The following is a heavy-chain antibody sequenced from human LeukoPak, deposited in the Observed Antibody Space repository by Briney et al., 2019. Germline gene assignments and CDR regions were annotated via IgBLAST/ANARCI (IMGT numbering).Heavy chain of an antibody. CDR2: ISGSGGST. Sequence: PGGSLRLSCAASGFTFSSYGMHWVRQAPGKGLEWVSAISGSGGSTYYADSVKGRFTISRDNSKNTLYLQMNSLRAEDTAVYYCAKGGSTSTFSWFDYWGQGTLVTVSS. J-gene: IGHJ4*02. D-gene: IGHD2-2*01. CDR1: GFTFSSYG. CDR3: AKGGSTSTFSWFDY. V-gene: IGHV3-23*01.